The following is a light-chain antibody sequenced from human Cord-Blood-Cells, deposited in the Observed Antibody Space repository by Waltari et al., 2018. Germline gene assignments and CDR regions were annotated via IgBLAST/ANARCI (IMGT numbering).Light chain of an antibody. CDR3: QQYYSTPFT. CDR1: QSVLYSSNNKNY. V-gene: IGKV4-1*01. CDR2: WAS. Sequence: DIVMTQSPDSLAVSLGERATINCKSSQSVLYSSNNKNYLAWYQQKPGQPPMLLIYWASILESAVPDRFSGSRSGTDFTLTISSLQAEDVAVYYCQQYYSTPFTFGPGTKVDIK. J-gene: IGKJ3*01.